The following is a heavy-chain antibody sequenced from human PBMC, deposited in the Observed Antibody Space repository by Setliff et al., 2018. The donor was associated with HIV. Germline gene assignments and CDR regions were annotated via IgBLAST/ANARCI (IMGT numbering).Heavy chain of an antibody. Sequence: GGSLRLSCAASGYTFSSYWMAWVRQCPGKGLEWVANIQQHGSEIHYVASVEGRFTISRDNAKNSLYLQMDSLRAEDTTVYYCARKLQPGYGMDVWGQGTTVTVSS. CDR2: IQQHGSEI. D-gene: IGHD5-18*01. V-gene: IGHV3-7*04. CDR3: ARKLQPGYGMDV. J-gene: IGHJ6*02. CDR1: GYTFSSYW.